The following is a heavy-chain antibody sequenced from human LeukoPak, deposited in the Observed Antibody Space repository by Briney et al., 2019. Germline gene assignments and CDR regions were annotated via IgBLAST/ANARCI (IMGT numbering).Heavy chain of an antibody. J-gene: IGHJ4*02. D-gene: IGHD6-13*01. V-gene: IGHV3-9*01. CDR2: ISWNSGSI. CDR3: AKDMAEVTVAAAIDY. CDR1: GFTFYDYA. Sequence: GGSLRLSCAASGFTFYDYAMHWVRHAPGKGLEWVSGISWNSGSIVYADSVKGRFTISRDNAKNSLYLQMNSLRAEDTALYYCAKDMAEVTVAAAIDYWGQGTLVTVSS.